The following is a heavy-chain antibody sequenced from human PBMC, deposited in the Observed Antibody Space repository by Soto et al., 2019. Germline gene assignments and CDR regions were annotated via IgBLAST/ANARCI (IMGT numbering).Heavy chain of an antibody. CDR2: IYFTGNA. CDR1: GCSITRSSYF. J-gene: IGHJ5*02. CDR3: AGQTFTIAAASYGRSNWFDP. V-gene: IGHV4-39*01. D-gene: IGHD6-25*01. Sequence: PSETLTLPCVVSGCSITRSSYFWGWVRQPPGKGLQWIGTIYFTGNAYYTPSLKSRLTMSIDTSKNEFSLRLNSVTAADTAVYYCAGQTFTIAAASYGRSNWFDPWGTGTLLPVSS.